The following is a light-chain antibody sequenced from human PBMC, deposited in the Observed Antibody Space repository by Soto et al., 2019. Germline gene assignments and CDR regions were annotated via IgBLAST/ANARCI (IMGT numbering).Light chain of an antibody. Sequence: IHMTQSPSSLSASVLYRVTITFLASQGIRKDLGWYQVRPGKAPKLLIFAASTLQSGVPSRFSGSASGTDFTLTISSLQPEDFATYYCLQGTHWPPTFGQGTRLEIK. V-gene: IGKV1-6*01. CDR1: QGIRKD. J-gene: IGKJ5*01. CDR3: LQGTHWPPT. CDR2: AAS.